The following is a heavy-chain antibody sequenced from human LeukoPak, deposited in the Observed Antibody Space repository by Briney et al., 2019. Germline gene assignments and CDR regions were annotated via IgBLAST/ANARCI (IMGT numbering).Heavy chain of an antibody. CDR1: GFTFSAYA. CDR3: AKLSVLGTNVDY. CDR2: ISDSGGST. Sequence: GGSLRLSCAASGFTFSAYAMNWVRQAPRKGLEWVSTISDSGGSTYYADSVKGRFTISRDNSKNTLYLQMNSLRAEDTAVYYCAKLSVLGTNVDYWGQGTLVTVSS. J-gene: IGHJ4*02. D-gene: IGHD6-19*01. V-gene: IGHV3-23*01.